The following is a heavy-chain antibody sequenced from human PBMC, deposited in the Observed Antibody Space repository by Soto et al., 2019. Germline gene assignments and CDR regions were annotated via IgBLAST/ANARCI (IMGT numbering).Heavy chain of an antibody. CDR3: ASERSAQDFDV. J-gene: IGHJ4*02. Sequence: QVQLVQSGTVVQRRGSSVKVSCQASGGTFSSHGMAWVRQAPGQGLEWMGGIIPTFGTPTYAPKFQGRVTITADKSTNTAYMEPSSLRSEDTGVYYCASERSAQDFDVWGPGTLITVSS. D-gene: IGHD1-26*01. CDR1: GGTFSSHG. CDR2: IIPTFGTP. V-gene: IGHV1-69*06.